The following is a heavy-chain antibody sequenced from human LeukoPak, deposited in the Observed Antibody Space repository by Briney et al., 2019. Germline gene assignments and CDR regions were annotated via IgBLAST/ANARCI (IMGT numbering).Heavy chain of an antibody. Sequence: GGSLRLSCAASGFTFTSYSMNWVRQAPGKGLEWVSTISGGGGSTYYADSVKGRFTISRDNSKNTLYLQMNSLRAEDTAVYYCAKDLRFLEWLSDNTHDYWGQGTLVTVSS. J-gene: IGHJ4*02. CDR3: AKDLRFLEWLSDNTHDY. V-gene: IGHV3-23*01. CDR2: ISGGGGST. D-gene: IGHD3-3*01. CDR1: GFTFTSYS.